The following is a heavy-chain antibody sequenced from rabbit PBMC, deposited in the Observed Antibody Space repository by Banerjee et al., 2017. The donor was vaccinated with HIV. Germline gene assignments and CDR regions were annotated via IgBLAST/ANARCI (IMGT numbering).Heavy chain of an antibody. CDR2: IYTSSGST. Sequence: QQQLEESGGGLVKPGGTLTLTCKASGIDFSSYYYMCWVRQAPGKGLELIACIYTSSGSTWYASWVNGRFTISRSTSLNTVDLKMTSLTAADTATCFCARDRYYAGYAGYGYAHFNLWGQGTLVTDS. D-gene: IGHD6-1*01. V-gene: IGHV1S43*01. J-gene: IGHJ4*01. CDR3: ARDRYYAGYAGYGYAHFNL. CDR1: GIDFSSYYY.